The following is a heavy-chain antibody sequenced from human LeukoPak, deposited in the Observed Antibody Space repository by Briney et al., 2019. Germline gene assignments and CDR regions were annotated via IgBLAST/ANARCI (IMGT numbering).Heavy chain of an antibody. Sequence: LTGRSLRLSCAASGFTFDDYAMHWVRQAPGKGLEWVSGISWNSGSIGYADSVKGRFTISRDNAKNSLYLQMSSLRAEDMALYYCAKDSLIRDGYNTNAFDIWGQGTMVTVSS. CDR2: ISWNSGSI. D-gene: IGHD5-24*01. CDR1: GFTFDDYA. V-gene: IGHV3-9*03. CDR3: AKDSLIRDGYNTNAFDI. J-gene: IGHJ3*02.